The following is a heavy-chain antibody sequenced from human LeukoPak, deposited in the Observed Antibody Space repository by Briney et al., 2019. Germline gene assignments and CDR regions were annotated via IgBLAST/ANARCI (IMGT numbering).Heavy chain of an antibody. V-gene: IGHV3-15*01. CDR1: GFTFSSYS. D-gene: IGHD6-13*01. J-gene: IGHJ4*02. CDR3: TTVIAAALTTGGAE. Sequence: PGGSLRLSCAASGFTFSSYSMNWVRQAPGKGLEWVGRIKSKTDGGTTDYAAPVKGRFTISRDDSKNTLYLQMNSLKTEDTAAYYCTTVIAAALTTGGAEWGQGTLVTVSS. CDR2: IKSKTDGGTT.